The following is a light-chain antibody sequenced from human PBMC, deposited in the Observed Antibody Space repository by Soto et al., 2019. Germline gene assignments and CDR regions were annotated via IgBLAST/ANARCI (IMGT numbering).Light chain of an antibody. CDR1: QRIGSF. CDR2: GAS. J-gene: IGKJ4*01. Sequence: EIVLTQSPATLSLSPGERATLSCRASQRIGSFLAWYQQKPGQTPRLLIYGASTRATGIPARFSGSGSGTEFTLTISSLQSEDFAVYYCQQYNNWPPLTFGGGTKVDIK. CDR3: QQYNNWPPLT. V-gene: IGKV3-15*01.